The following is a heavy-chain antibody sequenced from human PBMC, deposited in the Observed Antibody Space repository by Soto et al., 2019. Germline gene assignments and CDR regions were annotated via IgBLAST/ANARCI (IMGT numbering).Heavy chain of an antibody. Sequence: SETLSLTCTVSGGSISSSSYYWGWIRQPPGKGLEWIGSIYYSGSTYYNPSLKSRVTISVDTSKNQFSLKLSSVTAADTAVYYCARRQQWLVRSYYFDYWGQGTLVTVSS. CDR3: ARRQQWLVRSYYFDY. J-gene: IGHJ4*02. CDR2: IYYSGST. CDR1: GGSISSSSYY. D-gene: IGHD6-19*01. V-gene: IGHV4-39*01.